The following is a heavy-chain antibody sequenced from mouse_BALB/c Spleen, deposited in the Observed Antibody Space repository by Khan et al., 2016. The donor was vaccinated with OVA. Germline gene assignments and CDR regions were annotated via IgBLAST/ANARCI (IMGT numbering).Heavy chain of an antibody. D-gene: IGHD2-1*01. CDR3: ARTGGNYELDY. CDR2: ISYSGTT. J-gene: IGHJ2*01. CDR1: GYSITSYYA. V-gene: IGHV3-2*02. Sequence: EVQLQESGPGLVKPSQSLSLTCTVTGYSITSYYACNWIRQFPGNKLEWMGYISYSGTTFYNPSLKSRVSITRDSSKNQFFLQLNSVTTEDAATYYCARTGGNYELDYWGQGTTLTVSS.